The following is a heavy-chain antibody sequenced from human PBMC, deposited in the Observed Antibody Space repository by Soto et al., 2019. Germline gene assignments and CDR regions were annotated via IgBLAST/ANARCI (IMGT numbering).Heavy chain of an antibody. Sequence: QITLKESGPTLVKPTQTLTLTCTFSGFSLSSTRVAVGWISQPPGKALEWLALIYWGDDKRYSPFLKSRLTITKDTSKNQVVLTMTNMDPVDTATYYCAHSVVAGLGYYFDYWGQGTLVTVSS. D-gene: IGHD6-19*01. CDR2: IYWGDDK. J-gene: IGHJ4*02. V-gene: IGHV2-5*02. CDR3: AHSVVAGLGYYFDY. CDR1: GFSLSSTRVA.